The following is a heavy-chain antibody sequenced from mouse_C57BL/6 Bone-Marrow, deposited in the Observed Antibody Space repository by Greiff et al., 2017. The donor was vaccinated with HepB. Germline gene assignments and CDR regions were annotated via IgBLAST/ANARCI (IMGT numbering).Heavy chain of an antibody. V-gene: IGHV5-12*01. CDR1: GFTFSDYY. J-gene: IGHJ4*01. D-gene: IGHD1-1*01. CDR3: ARHLYYYGSSYGAMDY. Sequence: EVKLVESGGGLVQPGGSLKLSCAASGFTFSDYYMYWVRQTPEKRLEWVAYISNGGGSTCYPDTVKGRFTISRDNAKNTLYLQMSRLKSEDTAMYYCARHLYYYGSSYGAMDYWGQGTSVTVSS. CDR2: ISNGGGST.